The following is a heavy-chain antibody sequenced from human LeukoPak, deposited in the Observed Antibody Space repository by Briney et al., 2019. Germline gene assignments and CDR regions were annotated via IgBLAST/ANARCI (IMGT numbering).Heavy chain of an antibody. J-gene: IGHJ4*02. Sequence: GGSLRLSCAASGFTFSNYAMSWVRQAPGKGLEWVSAISGSGDNTYYADSVKGRFTISRDNAKNSLYLQMNSLRAEDTALYYCAKDIDANTVAHFDYWGQGTLVTVSS. CDR1: GFTFSNYA. V-gene: IGHV3-23*01. D-gene: IGHD6-19*01. CDR2: ISGSGDNT. CDR3: AKDIDANTVAHFDY.